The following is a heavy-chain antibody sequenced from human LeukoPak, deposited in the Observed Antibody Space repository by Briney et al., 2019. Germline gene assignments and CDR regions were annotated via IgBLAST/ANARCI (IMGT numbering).Heavy chain of an antibody. D-gene: IGHD3-22*01. Sequence: SETLPLTCTVSGGSISSGDYYWSWIRQPPGKGLEWVGYIYYSGSTYYNPSLKSRVTISVDTSKNQFSLKLSSVTAADTAVYYCARAPIVAGPTDYWGQGTLVTVSS. J-gene: IGHJ4*02. CDR3: ARAPIVAGPTDY. CDR2: IYYSGST. V-gene: IGHV4-30-4*01. CDR1: GGSISSGDYY.